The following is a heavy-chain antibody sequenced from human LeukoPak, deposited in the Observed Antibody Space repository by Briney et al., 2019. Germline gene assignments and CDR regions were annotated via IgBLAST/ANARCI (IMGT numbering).Heavy chain of an antibody. CDR1: GFTFDEYA. Sequence: GGSLRLSCAASGFTFDEYAMHWVRQAPGKGLEWVSGISWNSDEIDYADSVKGRFTISRDNAKNSLYLQMNSLRPEDTALYYCAKHYGGFDRSSWYHLDYWGQGTLVTVSS. D-gene: IGHD6-13*01. CDR3: AKHYGGFDRSSWYHLDY. CDR2: ISWNSDEI. V-gene: IGHV3-9*01. J-gene: IGHJ4*02.